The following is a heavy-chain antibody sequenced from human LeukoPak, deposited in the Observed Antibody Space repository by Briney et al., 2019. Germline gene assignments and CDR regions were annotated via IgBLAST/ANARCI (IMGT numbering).Heavy chain of an antibody. J-gene: IGHJ5*02. V-gene: IGHV3-74*01. D-gene: IGHD5-12*01. Sequence: PGGSLRLSYEASGLTFSNSWMHWVRQIPGKGLVWASRMYGDMRDISYADSVKGRFTISRDNAKNTVYLQMNSLRGEDTAVYYCARDLGLRGSTWGQGTLVTVSS. CDR2: MYGDMRDI. CDR3: ARDLGLRGST. CDR1: GLTFSNSW.